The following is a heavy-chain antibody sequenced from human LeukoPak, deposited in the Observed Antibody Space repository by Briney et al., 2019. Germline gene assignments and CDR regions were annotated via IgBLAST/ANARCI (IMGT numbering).Heavy chain of an antibody. Sequence: GGSLRLSCAASGFTFSSYAMHWVRQAPGKGLEWVAVISYDGSNKYYADSVKGRFTISRDNSKNTLYLQMNSLRAEDTAVYYCARGPPYFEYYDILTGYYTVDAFDIWGQGTMVTVSS. CDR3: ARGPPYFEYYDILTGYYTVDAFDI. CDR1: GFTFSSYA. J-gene: IGHJ3*02. V-gene: IGHV3-30*04. D-gene: IGHD3-9*01. CDR2: ISYDGSNK.